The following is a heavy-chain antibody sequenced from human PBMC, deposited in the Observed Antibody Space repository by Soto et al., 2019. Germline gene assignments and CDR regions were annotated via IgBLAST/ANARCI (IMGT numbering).Heavy chain of an antibody. CDR2: ISQSGST. CDR1: SGSFSGYH. V-gene: IGHV4-34*01. Sequence: QVQLQQWGAGLLKPSETLSLTCAVYSGSFSGYHWSWIRQPPAKGLEWIGEISQSGSTNYSPSLKRRVTISVDTSKNQFSLKLSSVTAADTAVYYCARGLTYYNPLDYWGQGILVTVSS. CDR3: ARGLTYYNPLDY. D-gene: IGHD1-26*01. J-gene: IGHJ4*02.